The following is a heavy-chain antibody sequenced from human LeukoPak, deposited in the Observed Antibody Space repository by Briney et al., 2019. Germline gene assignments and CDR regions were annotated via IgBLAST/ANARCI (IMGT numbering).Heavy chain of an antibody. Sequence: PGGSLRLSCAASGFTFSTYALHWVRQAPGKGLEWAANIKQDGSEKYYVDSVKGRFTISRDNAKNSLYLQMNSLRAEDTAVYYCARDSSTYYYPAYMDVWGKGTTVTVSS. CDR2: IKQDGSEK. J-gene: IGHJ6*03. CDR3: ARDSSTYYYPAYMDV. V-gene: IGHV3-7*01. D-gene: IGHD3-10*01. CDR1: GFTFSTYA.